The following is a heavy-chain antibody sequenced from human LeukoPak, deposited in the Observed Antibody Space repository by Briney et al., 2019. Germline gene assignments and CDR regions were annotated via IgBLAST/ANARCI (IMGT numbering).Heavy chain of an antibody. Sequence: ASVKVSCKASGYTFTSYDINWVRQATGQGPEWMGWMNPNSGNTGYAQKFQGRVTITRNTSISTAYMELSSLRSEDTAVYYCAREYYYDSSGKTNAFDIWGQGTMVTVS. CDR1: GYTFTSYD. D-gene: IGHD3-22*01. CDR2: MNPNSGNT. CDR3: AREYYYDSSGKTNAFDI. V-gene: IGHV1-8*03. J-gene: IGHJ3*02.